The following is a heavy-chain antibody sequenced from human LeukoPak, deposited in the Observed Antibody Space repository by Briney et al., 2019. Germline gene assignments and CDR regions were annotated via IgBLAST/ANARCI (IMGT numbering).Heavy chain of an antibody. CDR3: ARISSGWLYFDY. J-gene: IGHJ4*02. V-gene: IGHV3-7*01. CDR1: GITFSSLW. CDR2: IRQDGSEE. D-gene: IGHD6-19*01. Sequence: GGSLRLSCAASGITFSSLWMSWFRQAPGKGLEWVADIRQDGSEEHYVASVKGRFTISRDSTSLFLQMNSLRAEDTAVYYCARISSGWLYFDYWGQGTLVTVSS.